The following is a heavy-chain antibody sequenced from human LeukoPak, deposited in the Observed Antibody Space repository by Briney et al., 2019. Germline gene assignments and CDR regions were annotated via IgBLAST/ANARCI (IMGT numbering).Heavy chain of an antibody. CDR2: INGDGSST. Sequence: HPGGSLRLSCEASGFTSSSYWMHWVRQDPGKGLVWVSRINGDGSSTSYADSVKGRFTISRDNSKNTLYLQMNSLRAEDTAVYYCARDSYYDRFGGAFDIWGQGTMVTVSS. V-gene: IGHV3-74*01. D-gene: IGHD3-22*01. CDR3: ARDSYYDRFGGAFDI. J-gene: IGHJ3*02. CDR1: GFTSSSYW.